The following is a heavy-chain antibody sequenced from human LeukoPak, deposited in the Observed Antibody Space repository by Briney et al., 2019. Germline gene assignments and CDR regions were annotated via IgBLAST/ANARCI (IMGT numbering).Heavy chain of an antibody. D-gene: IGHD3-10*01. CDR3: ARGRMVRGVLYMDV. CDR2: IKQDGSEK. V-gene: IGHV3-7*01. Sequence: PGGTLRLSCAASGFTFSSYWMSWVRQAPGKGREGVANIKQDGSEKYYVDSVRGRFTISRDNAKNSLYLQMNSLRAEDTAVYYCARGRMVRGVLYMDVWGKGTTVTVS. J-gene: IGHJ6*03. CDR1: GFTFSSYW.